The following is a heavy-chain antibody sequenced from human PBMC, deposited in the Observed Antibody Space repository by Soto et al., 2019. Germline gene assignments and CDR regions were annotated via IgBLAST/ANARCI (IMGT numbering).Heavy chain of an antibody. V-gene: IGHV4-30-2*01. Sequence: QLQLQESGSGLVKPSQTLSLTCAVSGGSISSGGYSWSWIRQPPGKGLEWIGYNSHSGSTYYHPPSKSRVTISVDRSKNQFSLTLSSVTAADTAVYYCASVPSPWGQGTLVTVSS. J-gene: IGHJ5*02. CDR2: NSHSGST. CDR3: ASVPSP. CDR1: GGSISSGGYS.